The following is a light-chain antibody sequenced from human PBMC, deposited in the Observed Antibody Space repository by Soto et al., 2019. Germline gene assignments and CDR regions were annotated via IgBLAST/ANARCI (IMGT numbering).Light chain of an antibody. Sequence: EIVLTQSPGTLSLSPGERATLSFRASQSVSSSSLAWYQQKPGQAPRLPIYATSSRAAGIPDRFSGSGSGTDFTLTISRLEAEDSAVYDCQQYGSSPWTFGQGTKVEIK. CDR3: QQYGSSPWT. V-gene: IGKV3-20*01. J-gene: IGKJ1*01. CDR1: QSVSSSS. CDR2: ATS.